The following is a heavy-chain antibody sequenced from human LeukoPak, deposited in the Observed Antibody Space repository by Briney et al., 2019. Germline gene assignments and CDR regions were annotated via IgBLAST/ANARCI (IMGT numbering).Heavy chain of an antibody. CDR1: GYTFTSYG. Sequence: ASVKVSCKASGYTFTSYGISWVRQAPGQGLEWMGWISAYNGNTNYAQRLQGRVTMTTDTSTSTAYMELRSLRSDDTAVYYCARDWYDHSNYGELYYFDYWGQGTLVTVSS. D-gene: IGHD4-11*01. CDR2: ISAYNGNT. V-gene: IGHV1-18*01. J-gene: IGHJ4*02. CDR3: ARDWYDHSNYGELYYFDY.